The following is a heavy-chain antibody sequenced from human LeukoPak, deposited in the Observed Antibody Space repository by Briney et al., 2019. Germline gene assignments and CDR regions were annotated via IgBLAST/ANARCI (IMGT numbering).Heavy chain of an antibody. CDR2: ISGGSSFI. D-gene: IGHD3-22*01. CDR1: GFTFSDSY. V-gene: IGHV3-11*01. CDR3: ARTPHYYDSSGYYVDY. J-gene: IGHJ4*02. Sequence: GGSLRLSCAASGFTFSDSYMTWIRQAPGRGLEWVSYISGGSSFIYYADSVKGRFTISRDNAKNSLCLQMSNLRAEDTAFYYCARTPHYYDSSGYYVDYWGQGTLVTVSS.